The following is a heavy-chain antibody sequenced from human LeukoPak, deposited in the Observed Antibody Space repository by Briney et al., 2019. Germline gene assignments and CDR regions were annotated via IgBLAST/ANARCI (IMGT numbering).Heavy chain of an antibody. V-gene: IGHV3-66*01. Sequence: KPGGSLRLSCVASGFTVSSNYMTWVRQAPGKGLEWVSVIYSDGSTYYADSVKGRFTISRDNSKNTLYLQMNSLRAEDTAVYYCARNSGVGWHWGQGTLVTVSS. CDR2: IYSDGST. CDR3: ARNSGVGWH. J-gene: IGHJ4*02. CDR1: GFTVSSNY. D-gene: IGHD3-3*01.